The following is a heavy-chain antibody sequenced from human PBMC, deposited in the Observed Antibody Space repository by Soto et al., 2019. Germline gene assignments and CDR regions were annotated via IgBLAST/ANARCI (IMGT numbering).Heavy chain of an antibody. CDR3: ATGITMIVDAIDY. J-gene: IGHJ4*02. Sequence: PGGSLRLSCAASGFTFSDYYMSWIRQAPGKGLEWVSYISSSGSTIYYADSVKGRFTISRDNAKNSLYLQMNSLRAEDTAVYYCATGITMIVDAIDYWGQGTLVTVSS. D-gene: IGHD3-22*01. CDR1: GFTFSDYY. CDR2: ISSSGSTI. V-gene: IGHV3-11*01.